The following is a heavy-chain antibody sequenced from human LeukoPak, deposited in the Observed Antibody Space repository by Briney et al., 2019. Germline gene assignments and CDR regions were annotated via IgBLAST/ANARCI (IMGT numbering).Heavy chain of an antibody. J-gene: IGHJ6*02. CDR1: GFTFRSHA. CDR2: IYENGGTT. V-gene: IGHV3-23*01. CDR3: AKTKDNFYYYGMDV. Sequence: PGGSLRLSCVGSGFTFRSHAMSWVRQAPEKGLEFVSGIYENGGTTYYADSVKGRFSISRDNSKNTLYLQMDSLRGEDTAVYYCAKTKDNFYYYGMDVWGQGTTVTVSS.